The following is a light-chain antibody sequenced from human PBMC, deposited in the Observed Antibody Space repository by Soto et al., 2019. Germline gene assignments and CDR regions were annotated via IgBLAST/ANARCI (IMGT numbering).Light chain of an antibody. Sequence: IVLTQSPGTLSLSPGERTTLSCRASQSISRYLAWYQQKPGQGPRLLNYGASSRATGTPDRFSGSGSGTDFTLTINRLEPEDFALYYCQQYGSSPPTFGQGTKVDIK. CDR1: QSISRY. CDR2: GAS. CDR3: QQYGSSPPT. V-gene: IGKV3-20*01. J-gene: IGKJ1*01.